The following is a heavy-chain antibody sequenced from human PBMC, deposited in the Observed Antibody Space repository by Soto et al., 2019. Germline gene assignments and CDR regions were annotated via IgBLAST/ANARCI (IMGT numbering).Heavy chain of an antibody. CDR1: GFSFSSTD. CDR3: VKNSGWFNT. J-gene: IGHJ5*02. Sequence: EFQVLESGGGWVQPGGSLRLSCAASGFSFSSTDMSWVRQAPGKGLEWVSTILDTGTTVFYADSVKGRFTVSRDNSHNTLSVQMKTPSADDTAVYYCVKNSGWFNTWGQGTLVAVSS. CDR2: ILDTGTTV. V-gene: IGHV3-23*01. D-gene: IGHD3-10*01.